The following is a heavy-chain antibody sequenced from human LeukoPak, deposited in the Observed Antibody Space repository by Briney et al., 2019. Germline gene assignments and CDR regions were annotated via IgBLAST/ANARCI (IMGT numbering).Heavy chain of an antibody. V-gene: IGHV3-30*19. D-gene: IGHD4-17*01. CDR1: GISFRSYG. CDR2: TAYDGSNE. J-gene: IGHJ6*02. Sequence: GGSLRLSCAASGISFRSYGMHWVRQAPGKGLEWVAVTAYDGSNEYYADSVKGRFTISRDNSKNTLNLQMNSLRAEDTAVYYCARDMRGDYGDYSSSDYYYGMDVWGQGTTVTVSS. CDR3: ARDMRGDYGDYSSSDYYYGMDV.